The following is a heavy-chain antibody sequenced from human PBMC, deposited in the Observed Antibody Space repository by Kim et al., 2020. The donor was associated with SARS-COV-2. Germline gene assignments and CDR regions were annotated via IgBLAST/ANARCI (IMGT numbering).Heavy chain of an antibody. J-gene: IGHJ4*02. V-gene: IGHV5-51*01. CDR3: ARNGLWGSPDWDFDY. CDR2: VYPGDSNT. CDR1: GYSFTNYW. Sequence: GESLKISCKASGYSFTNYWIGWVRQMPGKGLEWMGIVYPGDSNTRYSPSFQGRVTISADKSITTAFLHWNTLRASDTAMYYCARNGLWGSPDWDFDYWGQGTLVTVSS. D-gene: IGHD3-16*01.